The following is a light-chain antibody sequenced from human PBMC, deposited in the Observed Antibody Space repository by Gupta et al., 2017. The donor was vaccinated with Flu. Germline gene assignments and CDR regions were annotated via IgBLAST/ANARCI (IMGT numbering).Light chain of an antibody. CDR2: DVS. Sequence: QSALTQTASVSGSPGQSITISCTGTSRDVGNYNYVSWYQQHPGKAPKLMIYDVSNRPSGISNRFSGPKSGNTASLTISGLQAEDEADYYCSSYTISSSYLFGTGTKVSVL. CDR3: SSYTISSSYL. CDR1: SRDVGNYNY. V-gene: IGLV2-14*03. J-gene: IGLJ1*01.